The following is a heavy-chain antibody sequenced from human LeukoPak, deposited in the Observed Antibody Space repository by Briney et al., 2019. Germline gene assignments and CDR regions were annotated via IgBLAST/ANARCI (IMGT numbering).Heavy chain of an antibody. Sequence: GGSLRLSCAVSGFTFSSYAMSWVRQAPGKGLEWVSAISGSGDSTYYADSVKGRFTISRDNSKNTLYLQMNSLRAEDTAVYYCARGYYYDSSGYSYWGQGTLVTVSS. CDR3: ARGYYYDSSGYSY. CDR1: GFTFSSYA. V-gene: IGHV3-23*01. CDR2: ISGSGDST. D-gene: IGHD3-22*01. J-gene: IGHJ4*02.